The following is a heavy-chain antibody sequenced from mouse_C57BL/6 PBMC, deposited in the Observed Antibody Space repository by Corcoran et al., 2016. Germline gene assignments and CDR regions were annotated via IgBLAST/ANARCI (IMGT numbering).Heavy chain of an antibody. Sequence: EVQLQQSGPELVKPGASVKISCKASGYTFTDYYMNWVKQSHGKSLEWIGDINPNNGGTSYNQKFKGKATLTVDKSSSTAYMELRSLTSEDSAVYYCAKGELVPHTVDYWGQGTTLTVSS. V-gene: IGHV1-26*01. CDR1: GYTFTDYY. CDR3: AKGELVPHTVDY. CDR2: INPNNGGT. J-gene: IGHJ2*01. D-gene: IGHD2-13*01.